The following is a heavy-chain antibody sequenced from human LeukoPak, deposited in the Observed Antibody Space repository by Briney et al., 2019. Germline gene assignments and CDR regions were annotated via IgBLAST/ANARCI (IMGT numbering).Heavy chain of an antibody. V-gene: IGHV1-2*02. D-gene: IGHD2-2*01. Sequence: ASVKVSCKASGYTFTGYYMHWVRQAPGQGLEWMGWINPNSGGTNYAQKFQGRVTMTRDTSISTAYMELSRLTSDDTAVYYCARDRRVGYCSSTSCLNWFDPWGQGTLVTVSS. CDR3: ARDRRVGYCSSTSCLNWFDP. CDR1: GYTFTGYY. J-gene: IGHJ5*02. CDR2: INPNSGGT.